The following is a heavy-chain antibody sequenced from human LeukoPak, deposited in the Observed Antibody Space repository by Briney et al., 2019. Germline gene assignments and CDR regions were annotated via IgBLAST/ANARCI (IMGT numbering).Heavy chain of an antibody. V-gene: IGHV3-7*01. CDR3: ARDGAYSTIFY. CDR1: GFTFSSHW. J-gene: IGHJ4*01. D-gene: IGHD3-3*01. CDR2: IKQDGSEK. Sequence: AGGSLRLSCAASGFTFSSHWMSWVRQAPGKGLEWVANIKQDGSEKYYVDSVKGRFTISRDNAKNSLYLQMNSLRAEDTAVYYCARDGAYSTIFYWGQGTLVTVSS.